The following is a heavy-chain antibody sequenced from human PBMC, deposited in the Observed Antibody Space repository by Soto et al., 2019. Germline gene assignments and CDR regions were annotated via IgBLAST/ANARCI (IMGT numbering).Heavy chain of an antibody. CDR3: ARRSSSWYYFDY. D-gene: IGHD6-13*01. J-gene: IGHJ4*02. CDR2: IYYSGST. V-gene: IGHV4-39*01. Sequence: SETLSLACTVSGGSISSSSYYWGWIRQPPGKGLEWIGSIYYSGSTYYNPSLKSRVTISVDTSKNQFSLKLSSVTAADTAVYYCARRSSSWYYFDYWGQGTLVTVSS. CDR1: GGSISSSSYY.